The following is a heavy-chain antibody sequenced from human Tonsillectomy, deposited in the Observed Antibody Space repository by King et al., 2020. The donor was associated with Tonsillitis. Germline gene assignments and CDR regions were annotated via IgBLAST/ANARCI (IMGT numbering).Heavy chain of an antibody. CDR1: GFTFSSYA. D-gene: IGHD2-15*01. V-gene: IGHV3-30*04. CDR3: ARDGVVIPATYAFHI. CDR2: ISSDGSNR. J-gene: IGHJ3*02. Sequence: VQLVESGGGVVQPGRSLRLSCAASGFTFSSYAMHWVRQAPGKGLEWVAVISSDGSNRYYADSVKGRLTISRDNSNNTLYLQMNSLRAEDTAVYYCARDGVVIPATYAFHISGKGTMFTVSS.